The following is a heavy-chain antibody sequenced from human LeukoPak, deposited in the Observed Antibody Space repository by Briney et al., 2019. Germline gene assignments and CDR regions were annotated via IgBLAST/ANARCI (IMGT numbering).Heavy chain of an antibody. CDR1: GFTFSSYW. Sequence: PGGSLRLSCAASGFTFSSYWMHWVRQAPGKGLVWVSRINNDGSSTNYADSVKGRFTISRDNSKKTLYLQMNSLRAEDTAVYYCAREGRVRASFTYYYDSSGRMDVWGQGTTVTVSS. D-gene: IGHD3-22*01. CDR3: AREGRVRASFTYYYDSSGRMDV. J-gene: IGHJ6*02. V-gene: IGHV3-74*01. CDR2: INNDGSST.